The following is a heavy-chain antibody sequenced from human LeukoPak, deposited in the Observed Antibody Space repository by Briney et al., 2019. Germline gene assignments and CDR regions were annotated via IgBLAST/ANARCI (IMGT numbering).Heavy chain of an antibody. V-gene: IGHV3-48*04. CDR3: ARAGGSTVSHSDY. CDR1: GFIFSNYG. CDR2: IRGNSETI. J-gene: IGHJ4*02. Sequence: GGSLRLSCTASGFIFSNYGMNWVRQAPGKGLEWISYIRGNSETIHYADSVKGRFTISKDNAKNSLYLQMNSLRAEDTAVHYCARAGGSTVSHSDYWGQGTLVTVSS. D-gene: IGHD4-17*01.